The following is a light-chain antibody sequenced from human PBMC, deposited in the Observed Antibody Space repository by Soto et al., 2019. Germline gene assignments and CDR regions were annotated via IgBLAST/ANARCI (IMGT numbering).Light chain of an antibody. J-gene: IGKJ2*01. CDR2: GAS. CDR3: QRYDGY. Sequence: TLSASVGDTVTITCRARQNINNWLAWYQQKPEKVPKLLIYGASTLEDGVPSRFSGSRSGTEFTLTINSLQPDDFATYYCQRYDGYFGQGTK. CDR1: QNINNW. V-gene: IGKV1-5*01.